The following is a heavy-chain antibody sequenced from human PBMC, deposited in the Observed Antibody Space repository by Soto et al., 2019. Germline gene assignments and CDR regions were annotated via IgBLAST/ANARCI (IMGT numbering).Heavy chain of an antibody. CDR3: ARDSPPSDY. J-gene: IGHJ4*02. Sequence: QVQLVQSGAEVKKPGASVKVSCKASGYTFTSYAMHWVRQAPGQRLEWMGWINAGNGNRKYSQKFQSRVTITRDTSASTAYMELSSLRSEDTAVYYCARDSPPSDYWGQGTLVTVSS. V-gene: IGHV1-3*01. CDR2: INAGNGNR. CDR1: GYTFTSYA.